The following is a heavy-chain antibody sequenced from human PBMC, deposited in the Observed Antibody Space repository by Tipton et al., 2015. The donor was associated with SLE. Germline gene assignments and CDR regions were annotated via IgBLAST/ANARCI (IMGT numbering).Heavy chain of an antibody. V-gene: IGHV4-34*01. D-gene: IGHD6-13*01. CDR3: ARGLRIAAAGTPYYYYYYYMDV. CDR1: GGSFSGYY. Sequence: TLSLTCAVYGGSFSGYYWSWIRQPPGKGLEWIGEINHSGSTNYNPSLKSRVTISVDTSKNQFSLKLSSVTAADTAVYYCARGLRIAAAGTPYYYYYYYMDVWGKGTTVTVSS. CDR2: INHSGST. J-gene: IGHJ6*03.